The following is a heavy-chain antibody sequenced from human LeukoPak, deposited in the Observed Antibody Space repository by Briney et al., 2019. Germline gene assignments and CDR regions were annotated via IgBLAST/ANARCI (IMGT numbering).Heavy chain of an antibody. J-gene: IGHJ4*02. D-gene: IGHD3-22*01. CDR1: GGSISSYY. CDR2: IYYSGST. CDR3: AKVLYDSSGYYLDY. V-gene: IGHV4-59*01. Sequence: SETLSLTCTVSGGSISSYYWSWIRQPPGKGLEWIGYIYYSGSTNYNPSLKSRVTISVDTSKNQFSLKLSSVTAADTAVYYCAKVLYDSSGYYLDYWGQGTLVTVSS.